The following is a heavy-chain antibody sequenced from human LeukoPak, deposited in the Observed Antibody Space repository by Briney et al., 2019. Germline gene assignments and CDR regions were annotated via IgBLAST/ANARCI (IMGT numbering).Heavy chain of an antibody. J-gene: IGHJ3*02. Sequence: GGSLRLSCAASGFTFSSYAMSWVRQAPGKGLEWVSAISGSGGSTYYADSVKGRFTISRDNSKNTLYLQMNSLRAEDTAVYYCAKDLNPYYDYVWGSFNAFDIWGQGTMVTVSS. CDR1: GFTFSSYA. V-gene: IGHV3-23*01. CDR2: ISGSGGST. D-gene: IGHD3-16*01. CDR3: AKDLNPYYDYVWGSFNAFDI.